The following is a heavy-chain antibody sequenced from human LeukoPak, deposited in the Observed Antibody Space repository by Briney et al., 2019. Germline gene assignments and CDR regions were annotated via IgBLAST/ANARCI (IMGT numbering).Heavy chain of an antibody. V-gene: IGHV1-18*01. CDR2: ISAYNGNT. D-gene: IGHD2-21*02. J-gene: IGHJ3*02. CDR1: GYTLTSYG. Sequence: ASVKVSCKASGYTLTSYGISWVRQAPGQGLEWMGWISAYNGNTNYAQKLQGRVTMTTDTSTSTAYMELRSLRSDDTAVYYCARDCGGDCFDAFDIWGQGTMVTVSS. CDR3: ARDCGGDCFDAFDI.